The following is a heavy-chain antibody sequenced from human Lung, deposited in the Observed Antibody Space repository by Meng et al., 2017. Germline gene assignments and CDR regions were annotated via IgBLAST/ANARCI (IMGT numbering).Heavy chain of an antibody. V-gene: IGHV4-34*01. CDR3: ARGPTTMAHDFDY. CDR2: INHSGST. J-gene: IGHJ4*02. CDR1: GGSFSDYY. D-gene: IGHD4-11*01. Sequence: HGQLPEWGAGLLKPSETLSLTCVVSGGSFSDYYWSWIRQPPGKGLEWIGEINHSGSTNYNPSLESRATISVDTSQNNLSLKLSSVTAADSAVYYCARGPTTMAHDFDYWGQGTLVTVSS.